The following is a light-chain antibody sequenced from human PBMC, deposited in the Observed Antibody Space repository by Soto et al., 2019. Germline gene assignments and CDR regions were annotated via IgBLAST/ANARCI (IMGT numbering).Light chain of an antibody. Sequence: DIQMTQSPSTLSASAGDRVTITCRASRSIDVWLAWYQQKPGKAPKLLINDASSLERGVPSRFTGSGSGTEFTLTISSLQPDDFATYYCQQFHSFPITFGQGTRLEIK. V-gene: IGKV1-5*01. CDR2: DAS. CDR3: QQFHSFPIT. J-gene: IGKJ5*01. CDR1: RSIDVW.